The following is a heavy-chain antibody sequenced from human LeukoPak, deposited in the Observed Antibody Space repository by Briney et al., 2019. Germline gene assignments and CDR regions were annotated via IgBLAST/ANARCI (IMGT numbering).Heavy chain of an antibody. V-gene: IGHV3-23*01. J-gene: IGHJ3*02. CDR1: GFTFSSYA. CDR2: ISGSGGST. Sequence: QSGGSLRLSCAASGFTFSSYAMSWVRQAPGKGLEWVSAISGSGGSTYYADSMKGRFTISRDNSKNTLYLQMNSLRAEDTAVYYCAKDRWEGVVVPAAMPAFDIWGQGTMVTVSS. D-gene: IGHD2-2*01. CDR3: AKDRWEGVVVPAAMPAFDI.